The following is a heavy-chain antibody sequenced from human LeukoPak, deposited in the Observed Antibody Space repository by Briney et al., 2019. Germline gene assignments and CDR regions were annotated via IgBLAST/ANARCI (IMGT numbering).Heavy chain of an antibody. J-gene: IGHJ4*02. CDR1: GYTFTDYS. V-gene: IGHV1-2*02. Sequence: ASVKVSCKASGYTFTDYSIHWVRQAPGQGLEWMGWINPNSGDTNYAQKFQGRVTMTRDTSVSTAYMEVDRLKTDDTAVYYCARGEHHSFPYFFHYWGQGTLVTDSS. CDR2: INPNSGDT. CDR3: ARGEHHSFPYFFHY. D-gene: IGHD1-14*01.